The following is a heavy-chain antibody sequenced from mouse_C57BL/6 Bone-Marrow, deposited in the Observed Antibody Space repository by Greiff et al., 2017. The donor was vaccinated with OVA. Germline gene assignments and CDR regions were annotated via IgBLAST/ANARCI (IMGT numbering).Heavy chain of an antibody. V-gene: IGHV14-2*01. CDR2: IDPEDGAT. J-gene: IGHJ2*01. CDR3: ARELSNFYYFDY. D-gene: IGHD2-5*01. Sequence: VQLQQSGAELVKPGASVKLSCTASGFTITDYYMHWVKQRPEQGLEWIGRIDPEDGATKYAPQFQGKATLTADTSSNTAYLQLSSLTSEDTAVYYCARELSNFYYFDYWGQGTTLTVSS. CDR1: GFTITDYY.